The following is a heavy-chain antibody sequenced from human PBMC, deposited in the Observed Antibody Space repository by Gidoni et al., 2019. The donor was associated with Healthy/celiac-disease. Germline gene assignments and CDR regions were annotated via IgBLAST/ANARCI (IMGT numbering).Heavy chain of an antibody. CDR2: ISGSGGST. J-gene: IGHJ6*03. CDR3: AKDLGATERVDYYYYYMDV. V-gene: IGHV3-23*01. Sequence: EVQLLESGGGLVQPGGSLRRSCAASGFTFSSYAMSWVRQAPGKGLEWVSAISGSGGSTYYADSVKGRFTISRDNSKNTLYLQMNSLRAEDTAVYYCAKDLGATERVDYYYYYMDVWGKGTTVTVSS. CDR1: GFTFSSYA. D-gene: IGHD1-26*01.